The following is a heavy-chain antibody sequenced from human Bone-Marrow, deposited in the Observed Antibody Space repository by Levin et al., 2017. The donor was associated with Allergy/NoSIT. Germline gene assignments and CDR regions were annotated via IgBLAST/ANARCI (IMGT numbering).Heavy chain of an antibody. J-gene: IGHJ4*02. V-gene: IGHV1-69*13. Sequence: SVKVSCKASGDTFSSYAISWVRQAPGQGPEWMGGIIPMFGTANYAQKFQGRVTITADESTSTAYMELSSLRSEDTAVFYCTRDHSSSWGKYHFDYWGQGTLVTVSS. D-gene: IGHD6-13*01. CDR3: TRDHSSSWGKYHFDY. CDR1: GDTFSSYA. CDR2: IIPMFGTA.